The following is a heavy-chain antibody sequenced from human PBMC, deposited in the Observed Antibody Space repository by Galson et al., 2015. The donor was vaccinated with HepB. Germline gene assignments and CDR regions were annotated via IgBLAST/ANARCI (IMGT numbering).Heavy chain of an antibody. J-gene: IGHJ4*02. V-gene: IGHV3-23*01. CDR1: GFTLSSYA. D-gene: IGHD1-26*01. Sequence: SLRLSCAASGFTLSSYAMSWVRQPPGKGLEWVSTISDSGDTYYLDSVKGRFTISRDNSKNTVFVQMNSLRAEDTAIYYCAKVRRVRATTGFDYWGQGTLVTVSS. CDR3: AKVRRVRATTGFDY. CDR2: ISDSGDT.